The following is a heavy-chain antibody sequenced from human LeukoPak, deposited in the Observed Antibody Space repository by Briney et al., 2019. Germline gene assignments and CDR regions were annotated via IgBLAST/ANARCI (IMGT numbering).Heavy chain of an antibody. J-gene: IGHJ4*02. Sequence: GGSLRLSCAASGFTFSSYDMNWVRQAPGKGLEYVSTISTNGGGTYYADSVKGRFTISRDNPKNTLYLQMSSLRSEDTAVYYCVTGIAAAGTNYWGQGTLVTVSS. V-gene: IGHV3-64D*09. CDR3: VTGIAAAGTNY. CDR1: GFTFSSYD. D-gene: IGHD6-13*01. CDR2: ISTNGGGT.